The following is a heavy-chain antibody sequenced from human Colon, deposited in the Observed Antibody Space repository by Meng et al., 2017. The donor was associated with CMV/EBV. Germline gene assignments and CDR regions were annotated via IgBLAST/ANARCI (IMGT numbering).Heavy chain of an antibody. V-gene: IGHV2-5*02. CDR3: VRRSYSGQDDY. CDR1: GFSFITDKAG. D-gene: IGHD5-12*01. Sequence: ITLKESGPTLVKPTQTLTLTCTFSGFSFITDKAGVGWSRHPPGKALEWLGFIYWDDDTRYSPSLKTRLTITRDTSKNQVILTMTNMDPADTATYYCVRRSYSGQDDYWGQGALVTVSS. CDR2: IYWDDDT. J-gene: IGHJ4*02.